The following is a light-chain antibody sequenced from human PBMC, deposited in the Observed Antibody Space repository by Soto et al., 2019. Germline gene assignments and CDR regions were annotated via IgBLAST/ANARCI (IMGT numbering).Light chain of an antibody. V-gene: IGLV1-40*01. CDR1: SSNIGAGYD. CDR3: QSYDSSLSVSYV. Sequence: QAVVTQPPSVSGAPGQRVTISCTGSSSNIGAGYDVHWYQQLPGTAPKRLIYGNSNRPSGVPDRFSGSKSGTSASLAITGLQAEDEADYYCQSYDSSLSVSYVFGTGTKVTVL. CDR2: GNS. J-gene: IGLJ1*01.